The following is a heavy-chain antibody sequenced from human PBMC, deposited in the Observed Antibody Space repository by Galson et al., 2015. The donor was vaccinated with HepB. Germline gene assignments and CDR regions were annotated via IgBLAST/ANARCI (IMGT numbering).Heavy chain of an antibody. CDR3: ARDDLIVGANPDY. CDR2: FDPEDDET. Sequence: SVKVSCKVSGYTLNDASMHRVRQAPGKGLEWVGGFDPEDDETIFAQKFQDRVTMTADRGTRTAYMEMTSLTSEDTAVYYCARDDLIVGANPDYWGQGTLVIVSS. CDR1: GYTLNDAS. D-gene: IGHD1-26*01. V-gene: IGHV1-24*01. J-gene: IGHJ4*02.